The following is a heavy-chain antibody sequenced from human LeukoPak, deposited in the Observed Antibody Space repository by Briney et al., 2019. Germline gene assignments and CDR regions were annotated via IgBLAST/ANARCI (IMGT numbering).Heavy chain of an antibody. CDR2: INNDGSST. D-gene: IGHD5-24*01. Sequence: PGGSLRLSCAASGFTFSSHWMHWVRQAPGKGLVWVSRINNDGSSTTYADSVKDRFTISRDNSKNTLYLQMNSLRAEDTAVYYCAKVGGDGYNHLPDHFDYWGQGTLVTVSS. V-gene: IGHV3-74*01. CDR1: GFTFSSHW. J-gene: IGHJ4*02. CDR3: AKVGGDGYNHLPDHFDY.